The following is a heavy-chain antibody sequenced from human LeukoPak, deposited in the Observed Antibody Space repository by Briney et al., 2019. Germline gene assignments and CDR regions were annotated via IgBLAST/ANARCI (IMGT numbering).Heavy chain of an antibody. CDR1: ALTFIGSA. CDR3: TRGVIPYYYGMDV. D-gene: IGHD3-10*01. Sequence: PVGSLKLSRAASALTFIGSAMHLVRQASGKGREYVGRTRSKVNSYATAYGASVKGRFTISRDDSKNTAYLQMNSLKVEETAVYYCTRGVIPYYYGMDVWGQGTTVTVSS. J-gene: IGHJ6*01. V-gene: IGHV3-73*01. CDR2: TRSKVNSYAT.